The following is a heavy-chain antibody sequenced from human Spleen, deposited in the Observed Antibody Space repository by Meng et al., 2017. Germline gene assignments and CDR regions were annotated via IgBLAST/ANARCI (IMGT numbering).Heavy chain of an antibody. Sequence: SVKVSCKALGGIFSNYVIGWVRQAPGQGLEWMGGINAVFGTTNYAQKFQGRVTITTDESTSTVYMELTRLTSEDTAVYYCARTALLYSSGFAEYFQHWGQGTLVTVSS. CDR3: ARTALLYSSGFAEYFQH. J-gene: IGHJ1*01. D-gene: IGHD6-19*01. CDR1: GGIFSNYV. CDR2: INAVFGTT. V-gene: IGHV1-69*05.